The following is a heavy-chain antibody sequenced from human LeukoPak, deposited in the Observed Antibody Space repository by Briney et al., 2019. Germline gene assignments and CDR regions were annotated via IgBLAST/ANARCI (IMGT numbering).Heavy chain of an antibody. CDR2: INHSGST. Sequence: SETLSLTCAVYGGSFSGYYWSWIRQPPGKGLEWIGEINHSGSTNYNPSLKSRVTISVDTSKNQFSLKLSSVTAADTAVYYCARASSITIFGTDAFDIWGQGTMVTVSS. V-gene: IGHV4-34*01. CDR3: ARASSITIFGTDAFDI. J-gene: IGHJ3*02. D-gene: IGHD3-3*01. CDR1: GGSFSGYY.